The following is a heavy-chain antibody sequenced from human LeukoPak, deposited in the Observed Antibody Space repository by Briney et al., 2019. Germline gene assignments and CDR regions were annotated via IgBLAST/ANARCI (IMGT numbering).Heavy chain of an antibody. CDR1: GFTFSSSA. V-gene: IGHV3-23*01. CDR3: AKVLNYDFWSGYYTSQAFDI. J-gene: IGHJ3*02. D-gene: IGHD3-3*01. Sequence: GGSLRLSCAASGFTFSSSAMSWVRQVPGKGLEWVSGISASGGSTNYADSVRGRFTISRDNSKNTLYVQMNSLRDEDTAVYYCAKVLNYDFWSGYYTSQAFDIWGQGTMVTVSS. CDR2: ISASGGST.